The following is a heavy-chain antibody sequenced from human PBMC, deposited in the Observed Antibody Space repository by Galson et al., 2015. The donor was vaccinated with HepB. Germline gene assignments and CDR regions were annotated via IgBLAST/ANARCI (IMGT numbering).Heavy chain of an antibody. D-gene: IGHD1/OR15-1a*01. V-gene: IGHV3-33*01. Sequence: SLRLSCAASGFTFSSYGMHWVRQAPGKGLEWVAVIWYDGSNQYYADSVKGRFTISRDNSKNTLYLQMSSLRAEDTAVYYCAREGITGTRDEYYGMDVWGQGTTVTVSS. CDR1: GFTFSSYG. J-gene: IGHJ6*02. CDR2: IWYDGSNQ. CDR3: AREGITGTRDEYYGMDV.